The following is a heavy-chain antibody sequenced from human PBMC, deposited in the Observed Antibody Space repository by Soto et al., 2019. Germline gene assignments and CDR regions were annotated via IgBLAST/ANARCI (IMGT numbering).Heavy chain of an antibody. J-gene: IGHJ4*02. CDR2: IKSKTDGGTT. CDR1: GFTFSNAW. CDR3: TTGRNWGIDYFDY. D-gene: IGHD7-27*01. V-gene: IGHV3-15*01. Sequence: GESLKISCAASGFTFSNAWMSWVRQAPGKGLEWVGRIKSKTDGGTTDYAAPVKGRFTISRDDSKNTLYLQMNSLKTEDTAVYYCTTGRNWGIDYFDYWGQGTLVTVSS.